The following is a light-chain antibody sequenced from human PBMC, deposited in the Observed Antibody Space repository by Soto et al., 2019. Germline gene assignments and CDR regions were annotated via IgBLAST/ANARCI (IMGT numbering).Light chain of an antibody. CDR2: GAS. CDR3: HQYNNWPRT. CDR1: QSVRNN. V-gene: IGKV3-15*01. Sequence: TRSPATLSVAPGEGATVSCRASQSVRNNLAWYQQKPGQAPSLLIYGASTRATGIPARFSGSGSGTEFTLTLSSLQSEDFAVYFCHQYNNWPRTFGQGTRLEIK. J-gene: IGKJ5*01.